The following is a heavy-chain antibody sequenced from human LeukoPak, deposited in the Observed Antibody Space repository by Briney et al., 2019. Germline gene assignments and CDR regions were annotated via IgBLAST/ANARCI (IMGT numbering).Heavy chain of an antibody. CDR2: ISGSGGST. J-gene: IGHJ5*02. CDR3: AKEVGWLTHNWFDP. D-gene: IGHD6-19*01. CDR1: GFTLSYYA. Sequence: GGSLRLSCAASGFTLSYYAMSWVRQAPGKGLEWVSAISGSGGSTYYADSVKGRFTISRDNSKNTLYLQMNSLRAEDTAVYYCAKEVGWLTHNWFDPWGQGTLVTVSS. V-gene: IGHV3-23*01.